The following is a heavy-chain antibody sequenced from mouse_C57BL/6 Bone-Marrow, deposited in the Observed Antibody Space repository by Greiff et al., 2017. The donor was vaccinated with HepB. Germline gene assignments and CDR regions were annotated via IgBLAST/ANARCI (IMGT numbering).Heavy chain of an antibody. CDR2: IYPGSGST. Sequence: QVQLQQPGAELVKPGASVKMSCKASGYTFTSYWITWVKQRPGQGLEWIGDIYPGSGSTNYNEKFKSKATLTVDKSSSTAYMQLSSLTSEDSAVYYCARRRRSLYYFDYWGQGTTLTVSS. CDR1: GYTFTSYW. CDR3: ARRRRSLYYFDY. V-gene: IGHV1-55*01. J-gene: IGHJ2*01.